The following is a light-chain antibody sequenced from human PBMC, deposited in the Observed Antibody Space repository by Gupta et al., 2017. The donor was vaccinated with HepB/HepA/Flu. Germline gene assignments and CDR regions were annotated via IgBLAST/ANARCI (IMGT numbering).Light chain of an antibody. CDR2: RRN. Sequence: HSVFTHSPSVSGTPGRRVTLLLSGGSFHIARNYVYWYQQFPGMAPKLLIYRRNQRPSGVPDRFSGSKSGTSASLAISGLQSEDEADYYCAAWDDSLSGVVFGGGTKLTVL. J-gene: IGLJ3*02. CDR1: SFHIARNY. V-gene: IGLV1-47*01. CDR3: AAWDDSLSGVV.